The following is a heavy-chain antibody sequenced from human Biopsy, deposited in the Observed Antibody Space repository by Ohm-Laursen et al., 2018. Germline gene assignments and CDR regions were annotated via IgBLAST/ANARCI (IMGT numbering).Heavy chain of an antibody. CDR1: GYIFTDYY. D-gene: IGHD1-20*01. CDR3: ARDLVPVTGSDYFDF. Sequence: VASVKVSYKASGYIFTDYYVHWVRQAPGQGLHWMGIINPGGGKTAYAPKFQGRITMDIDTSTSTVYMELSNLRSEDTAIYYCARDLVPVTGSDYFDFWGQGTLVIVSS. CDR2: INPGGGKT. V-gene: IGHV1-46*01. J-gene: IGHJ4*02.